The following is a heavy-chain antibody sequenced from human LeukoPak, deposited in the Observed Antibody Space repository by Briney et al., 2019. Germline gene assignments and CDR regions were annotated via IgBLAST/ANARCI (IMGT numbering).Heavy chain of an antibody. D-gene: IGHD2-8*02. CDR3: AIFAGAVPGNLLL. CDR2: INKDGTEK. CDR1: EFTSSAFW. Sequence: GGSLRLSCAASEFTSSAFWMTWVRRPPGKGLEWVANINKDGTEKEYVDSVKGRFSIFRDNAKNSVFLQMNSLRAEDTAVYYCAIFAGAVPGNLLLWGKGTTVIVSA. J-gene: IGHJ6*04. V-gene: IGHV3-7*01.